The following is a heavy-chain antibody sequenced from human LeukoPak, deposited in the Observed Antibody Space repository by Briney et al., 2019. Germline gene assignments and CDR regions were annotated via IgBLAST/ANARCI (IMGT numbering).Heavy chain of an antibody. CDR1: GGSISSYY. V-gene: IGHV4-59*01. D-gene: IGHD6-13*01. Sequence: PSETLSLTCTVSGGSISSYYWSWIRQPPGKGLEWIGYIYYSGSTNYNPSLKSRVTISVDTSKNQFSLKLSSVTAADTAVYYCAKTLFPQQLILVYDIWGQGTMVTVSS. CDR2: IYYSGST. J-gene: IGHJ3*02. CDR3: AKTLFPQQLILVYDI.